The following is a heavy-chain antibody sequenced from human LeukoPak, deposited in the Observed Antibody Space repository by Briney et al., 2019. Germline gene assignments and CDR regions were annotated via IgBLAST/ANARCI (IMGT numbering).Heavy chain of an antibody. CDR1: GLILRIYD. CDR3: ARADLYGMDV. J-gene: IGHJ6*02. CDR2: TSSSSSYI. Sequence: GGSLRLSCAASGLILRIYDIFWVRQAPGKGLEWVSSTSSSSSYIYYADSVKGRFTISRDNAKNSLYLQMNSLRAEDTAVYYCARADLYGMDVWGQGTTVTVSS. D-gene: IGHD3/OR15-3a*01. V-gene: IGHV3-21*01.